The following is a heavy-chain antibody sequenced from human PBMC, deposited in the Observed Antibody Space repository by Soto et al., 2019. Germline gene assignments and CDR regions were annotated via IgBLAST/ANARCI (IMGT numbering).Heavy chain of an antibody. CDR3: ARDANYRDSSVYYGVFDI. J-gene: IGHJ3*02. D-gene: IGHD3-22*01. CDR1: GFTFGSDW. V-gene: IGHV3-7*05. Sequence: DVQLMESGGDLVQPGGSLRLSCAASGFTFGSDWMTWVRQAPGKGLEWVANIRKDGSQENYADSVKGRFSVSRDNAKESLYLQMNSLRIEDTAVYYCARDANYRDSSVYYGVFDIWGQGTMVTVSS. CDR2: IRKDGSQE.